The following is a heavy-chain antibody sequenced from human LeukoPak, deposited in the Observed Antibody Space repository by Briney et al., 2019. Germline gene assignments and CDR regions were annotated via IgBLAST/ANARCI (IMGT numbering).Heavy chain of an antibody. D-gene: IGHD3-10*01. CDR1: GGSISGYY. CDR2: IYYSGNT. V-gene: IGHV4-39*01. CDR3: ARLKEGIDY. Sequence: SETLSLTCTVSGGSISGYYWGWIRQPPGKGLEWIGSIYYSGNTYYNPSLKSRVTISVDTSKNQFSLKLSSVTAADTAVYYCARLKEGIDYWGQGTLVTVSS. J-gene: IGHJ4*02.